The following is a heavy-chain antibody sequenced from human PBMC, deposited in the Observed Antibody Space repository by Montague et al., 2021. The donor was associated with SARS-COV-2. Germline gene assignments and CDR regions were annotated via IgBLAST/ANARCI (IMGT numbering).Heavy chain of an antibody. Sequence: SETLSLTCSVSGGSISSANFYWGWIRQPPGKGLEWIGSLYYSGSSHYNPSLKSRVTISVDTPNNQFSLKVSSLTAADTAIYYCASHDSPTRFDPWGRGTLVTVPS. CDR1: GGSISSANFY. D-gene: IGHD4-11*01. V-gene: IGHV4-39*01. CDR2: LYYSGSS. CDR3: ASHDSPTRFDP. J-gene: IGHJ5*02.